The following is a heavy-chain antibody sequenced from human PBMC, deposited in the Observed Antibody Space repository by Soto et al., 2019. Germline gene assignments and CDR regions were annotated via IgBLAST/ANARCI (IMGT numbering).Heavy chain of an antibody. CDR2: IYPGDSDT. CDR1: GYSFTSYW. CDR3: ARPLLRYCISTRCYGGGAFDI. Sequence: PGESLKISCKGSGYSFTSYWIGWVRQMPGKGLEWMGIIYPGDSDTRYSPSFQGQVTISADKSISTAYLQWSSLKASDTAMYYCARPLLRYCISTRCYGGGAFDIWGQGTMVTVSS. V-gene: IGHV5-51*01. D-gene: IGHD2-2*01. J-gene: IGHJ3*02.